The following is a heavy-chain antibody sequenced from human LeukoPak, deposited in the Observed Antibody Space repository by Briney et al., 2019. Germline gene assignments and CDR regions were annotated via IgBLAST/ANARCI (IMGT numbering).Heavy chain of an antibody. CDR2: ISGSGGST. D-gene: IGHD2-15*01. CDR1: GFTFSSYA. CDR3: AKDPNSGYCSGGSCYLEYFQH. V-gene: IGHV3-23*01. Sequence: PGGSLRLSCAASGFTFSSYAMSWVRQAPGKGLEWVSAISGSGGSTYYADSVKGRFTISRDNSKNTLYLQMNSLRAEDTAVYYCAKDPNSGYCSGGSCYLEYFQHWGQGTLVTASS. J-gene: IGHJ1*01.